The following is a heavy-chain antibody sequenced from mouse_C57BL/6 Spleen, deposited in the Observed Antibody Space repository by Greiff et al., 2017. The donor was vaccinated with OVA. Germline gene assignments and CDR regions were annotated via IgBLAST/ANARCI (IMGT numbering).Heavy chain of an antibody. Sequence: QVQLQQSGTELVKPGASVKLSCKASGYTFTSSWMHWVKQRPGQGLEWIGNINPSNGGTNYNEKFKSKATLTVDKSSSTAYMPLSSLTSEDSAVYYCARFTTVVAGFDYWGQGTTLTVSS. V-gene: IGHV1-53*01. D-gene: IGHD1-1*01. CDR1: GYTFTSSW. CDR3: ARFTTVVAGFDY. J-gene: IGHJ2*01. CDR2: INPSNGGT.